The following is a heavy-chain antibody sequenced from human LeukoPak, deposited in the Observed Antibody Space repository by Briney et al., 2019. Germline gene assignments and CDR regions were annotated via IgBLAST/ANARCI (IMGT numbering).Heavy chain of an antibody. Sequence: GGSLRLSCAASGFIFDDYNMHWVRQAPGKGLEWVSLITRDGGRTYYADSVKGRFTISRDNAKNSLYLQMNSLRAEDTALYYCARDRRGYCSSTSCYAPNDAFDIWGQGTMVTVSS. CDR2: ITRDGGRT. V-gene: IGHV3-43*01. D-gene: IGHD2-2*01. CDR1: GFIFDDYN. J-gene: IGHJ3*02. CDR3: ARDRRGYCSSTSCYAPNDAFDI.